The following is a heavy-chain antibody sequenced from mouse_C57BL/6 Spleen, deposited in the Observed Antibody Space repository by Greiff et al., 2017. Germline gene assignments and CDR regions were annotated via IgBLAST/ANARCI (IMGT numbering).Heavy chain of an antibody. CDR1: GYTFTSYW. V-gene: IGHV1-55*01. CDR3: AREGDSSGDWYFDV. Sequence: VQLQQPGAELVKPGASVKMSCKASGYTFTSYWITWVKQRPGQGLEWIGDIYPGSGSTNYNEKFKSKATLTVDTSSSTAYMQLSSLTSEDSAVYYCAREGDSSGDWYFDVWGTGTTVTVSS. D-gene: IGHD3-2*02. CDR2: IYPGSGST. J-gene: IGHJ1*03.